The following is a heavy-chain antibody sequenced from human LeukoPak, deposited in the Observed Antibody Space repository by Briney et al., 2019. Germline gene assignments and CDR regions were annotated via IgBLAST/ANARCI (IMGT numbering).Heavy chain of an antibody. CDR3: ARHPQLDY. V-gene: IGHV4-34*01. CDR2: INYGGST. Sequence: PSETLSLTCAVYGGSFSGYYWSWIRQPPGKGLEWIGAINYGGSTYYNPSLKSRVTISVDTSKNQFSLKLISVTAADTALYYCARHPQLDYWGQGTLVTVSS. J-gene: IGHJ4*02. CDR1: GGSFSGYY.